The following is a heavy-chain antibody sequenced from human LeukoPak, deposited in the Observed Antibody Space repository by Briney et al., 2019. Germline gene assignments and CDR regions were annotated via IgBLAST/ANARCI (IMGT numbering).Heavy chain of an antibody. V-gene: IGHV1-18*01. J-gene: IGHJ4*02. D-gene: IGHD6-13*01. CDR3: ARARSSSSASENDY. Sequence: GASVKVSCKASGYTFTSYGISWVRQAPGQGLEWMGRISAYNGNTNYAQKLQGRVTMTTDTSTSTAYMELRSLRSDDTAVYYCARARSSSSASENDYWGQGTLVTVSS. CDR2: ISAYNGNT. CDR1: GYTFTSYG.